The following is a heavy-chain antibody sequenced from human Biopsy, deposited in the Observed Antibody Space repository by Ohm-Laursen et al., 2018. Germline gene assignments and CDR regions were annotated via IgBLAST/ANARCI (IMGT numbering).Heavy chain of an antibody. Sequence: ASVKASCKASGYSFTSYYMHWVRQAPGQGLEWMGMINPSGSTTSYPQIFQGRVTMTRDTSKSTVYMELSSLRSADTAVYFCARNTGRYGDLYYFDYWGQGTLVTVSS. CDR1: GYSFTSYY. CDR3: ARNTGRYGDLYYFDY. D-gene: IGHD4-17*01. V-gene: IGHV1-46*01. J-gene: IGHJ4*02. CDR2: INPSGSTT.